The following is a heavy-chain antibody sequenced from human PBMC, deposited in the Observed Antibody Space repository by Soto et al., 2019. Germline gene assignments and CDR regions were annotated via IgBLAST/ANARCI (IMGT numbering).Heavy chain of an antibody. CDR3: ARFRRAAARRTKWCDR. J-gene: IGHJ5*02. V-gene: IGHV1-18*03. D-gene: IGHD6-13*01. Sequence: QVQLVQSGAEVKKPGASVKVSCKASGYTFTSYGISWVRQAPGQGLEWMGWISAYNGHTNYAQKLQGRVTMTKDTSTSGAYMERRSLRADVMVGYYCARFRRAAARRTKWCDRWGQGTLVTGSS. CDR1: GYTFTSYG. CDR2: ISAYNGHT.